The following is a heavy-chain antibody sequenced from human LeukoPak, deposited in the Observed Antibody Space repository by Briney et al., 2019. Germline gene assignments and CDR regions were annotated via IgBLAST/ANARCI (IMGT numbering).Heavy chain of an antibody. CDR1: GFTFSRYT. D-gene: IGHD6-6*01. Sequence: GGSLRLSCAASGFTFSRYTMNWVRQAPGKGLEWVSSITSRSNYIFYADSVKGRFTISRDNAKTSLYLQMNSLRAEDTAVYYCARDVTEKDSSSSYYFDYWGQGTLVTVSS. CDR3: ARDVTEKDSSSSYYFDY. J-gene: IGHJ4*02. V-gene: IGHV3-21*01. CDR2: ITSRSNYI.